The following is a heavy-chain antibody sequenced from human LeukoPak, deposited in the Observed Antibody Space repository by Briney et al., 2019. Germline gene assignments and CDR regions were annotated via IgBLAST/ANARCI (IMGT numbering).Heavy chain of an antibody. CDR3: ARQGYSGHSQGAADY. J-gene: IGHJ4*02. CDR1: GFIFSNYA. CDR2: ISSSSRYI. V-gene: IGHV3-21*01. D-gene: IGHD4-23*01. Sequence: GGSLRLSCAAYGFIFSNYAMTWVRQAPGKGLEWVSSISSSSRYIHYADSLKGRFTISRDNAKNSLYLQMNSLRAEDTAVYYCARQGYSGHSQGAADYWGQGTLVTVSS.